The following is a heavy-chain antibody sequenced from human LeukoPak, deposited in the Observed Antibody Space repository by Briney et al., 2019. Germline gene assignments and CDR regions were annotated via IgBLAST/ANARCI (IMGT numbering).Heavy chain of an antibody. CDR1: GFTFSSYA. CDR3: AKSIAAAVDADPFDI. V-gene: IGHV3-23*01. D-gene: IGHD6-13*01. CDR2: ISGRGGST. J-gene: IGHJ3*02. Sequence: PGGSLRLSCAASGFTFSSYAMSWVRPAPGKGVEWVSAISGRGGSTCYADSVKGRFTISRENSKNTLYLHMNSLRAEDTSVYYCAKSIAAAVDADPFDIWGQGTMVTVSS.